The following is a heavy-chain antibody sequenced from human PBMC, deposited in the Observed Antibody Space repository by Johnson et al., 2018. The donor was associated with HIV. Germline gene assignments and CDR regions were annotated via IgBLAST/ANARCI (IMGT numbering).Heavy chain of an antibody. CDR3: VREHRADESFDL. Sequence: VQLVESGGGLVQPGGSLRLSCTASGFIFSNHDMHWVRQTTGKGLEWVSGIAFSGNINTPESVKGRFTLSRDNVKGFLYLQMNSLTAADTAVYYCVREHRADESFDLWGQGTMVTVSS. D-gene: IGHD1-14*01. J-gene: IGHJ3*01. CDR1: GFIFSNHD. V-gene: IGHV3-13*01. CDR2: IAFSGNI.